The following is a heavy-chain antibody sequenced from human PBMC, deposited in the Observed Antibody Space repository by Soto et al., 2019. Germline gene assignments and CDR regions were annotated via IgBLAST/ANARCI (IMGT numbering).Heavy chain of an antibody. D-gene: IGHD4-17*01. V-gene: IGHV3-11*01. J-gene: IGHJ6*03. CDR3: ARLGETTVTTVDYYYYYMDV. Sequence: GGSLRLSCAASGFTFSDYYMSWIRQAPGKGLEWVSYISSSGSTIYYADSVKGRFTISRDNAKNSLYLQMNSLRAEDTAVYYCARLGETTVTTVDYYYYYMDVWGKGTTVTVSS. CDR2: ISSSGSTI. CDR1: GFTFSDYY.